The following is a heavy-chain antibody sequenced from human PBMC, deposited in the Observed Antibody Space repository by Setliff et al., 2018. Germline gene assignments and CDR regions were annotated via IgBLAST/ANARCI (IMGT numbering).Heavy chain of an antibody. Sequence: LRLSCAASGFTFSSYAMSWVRQAPGKGLEWVSAITGNGGSTYYADSVKGRFTISRDNSKNTVSLQMNSLRPEDTAVYYCAKDAYDSSGYGGHYFDYWGQGALVTVSS. CDR2: ITGNGGST. CDR3: AKDAYDSSGYGGHYFDY. J-gene: IGHJ4*02. D-gene: IGHD3-22*01. CDR1: GFTFSSYA. V-gene: IGHV3-23*01.